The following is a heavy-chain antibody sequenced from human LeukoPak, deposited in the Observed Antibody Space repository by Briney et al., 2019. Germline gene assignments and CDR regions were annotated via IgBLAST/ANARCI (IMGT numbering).Heavy chain of an antibody. J-gene: IGHJ5*02. CDR3: ARGIAAAATGWFDP. Sequence: PSETLSLTCTVSVGSISSYYWSWIRQPPGKGLEWIGYIYYSGSTNYNPSRKSRVTISVDTSKNQFSLKLSSVTAADTAVYYCARGIAAAATGWFDPWGQGTLVTVSS. D-gene: IGHD6-13*01. V-gene: IGHV4-59*01. CDR2: IYYSGST. CDR1: VGSISSYY.